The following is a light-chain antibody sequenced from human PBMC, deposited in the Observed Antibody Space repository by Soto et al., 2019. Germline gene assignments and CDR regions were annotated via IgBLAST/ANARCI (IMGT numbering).Light chain of an antibody. CDR3: SSYTSSRAYV. V-gene: IGLV2-14*01. Sequence: QSVLIQPASVSGSPGQSITISCTGTGSDVGGYNYASWYQQQSGKAPKLMIHEVSNRPSGVSNRFSGSKSGNTASLTISGLQAEDEADYYCSSYTSSRAYVFGIGTKVTVL. J-gene: IGLJ1*01. CDR2: EVS. CDR1: GSDVGGYNY.